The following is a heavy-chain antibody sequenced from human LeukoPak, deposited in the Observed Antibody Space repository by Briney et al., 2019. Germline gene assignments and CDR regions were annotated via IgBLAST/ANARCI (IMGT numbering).Heavy chain of an antibody. V-gene: IGHV4-39*01. J-gene: IGHJ4*02. CDR1: GGSIGSSSYY. Sequence: SETLSLTCTVSGGSIGSSSYYWGWIRQPPGKGLEWIGSIYYSGSTYYNPSLKSRVTISVDTSKNQFSLKLSSVTAADTAVYYCAKGCVYYGSGTSYYFDYWGQGTLVTVSS. CDR2: IYYSGST. CDR3: AKGCVYYGSGTSYYFDY. D-gene: IGHD3-10*01.